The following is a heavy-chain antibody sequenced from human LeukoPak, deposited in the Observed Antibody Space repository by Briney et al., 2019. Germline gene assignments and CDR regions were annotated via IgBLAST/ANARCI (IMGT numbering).Heavy chain of an antibody. CDR1: DYSISRGHS. J-gene: IGHJ4*02. CDR2: IYYTGSS. D-gene: IGHD6-19*01. V-gene: IGHV4-38-2*02. CDR3: ARGTGWSYYFDY. Sequence: SETLSLTCIVSDYSISRGHSWGWIRQSPEKGLEWIGTIYYTGSSYYNPSLNSRFTISVDTSKNHFSLRLSSVTAADSAIYYCARGTGWSYYFDYWGQGTLVTVSS.